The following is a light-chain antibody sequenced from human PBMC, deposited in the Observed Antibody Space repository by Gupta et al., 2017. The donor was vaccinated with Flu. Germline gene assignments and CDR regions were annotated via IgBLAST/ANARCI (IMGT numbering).Light chain of an antibody. J-gene: IGLJ2*01. Sequence: SSDVGSYNLVSWYQQHPGKAPKLIISEVTKLPSGVSHRFSASKSGNTDSLTISLLQAEDEADYFCCSYAGSSSVVFGRGTKVTVL. V-gene: IGLV2-23*02. CDR3: CSYAGSSSVV. CDR1: SSDVGSYNL. CDR2: EVT.